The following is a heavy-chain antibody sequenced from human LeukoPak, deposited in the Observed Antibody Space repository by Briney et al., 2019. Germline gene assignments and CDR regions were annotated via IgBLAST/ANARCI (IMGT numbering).Heavy chain of an antibody. V-gene: IGHV3-7*03. J-gene: IGHJ4*02. CDR2: IKQDGSAK. Sequence: GGSLRLSCAASGFTFSRHWMYWVRQAPGKGLEWVANIKQDGSAKPYVDSVKGRFTISRDNAKNSLFLQMNSLRVEDTAVYYCARDNGWTADFWGQGTLVTVSS. CDR1: GFTFSRHW. D-gene: IGHD2-8*01. CDR3: ARDNGWTADF.